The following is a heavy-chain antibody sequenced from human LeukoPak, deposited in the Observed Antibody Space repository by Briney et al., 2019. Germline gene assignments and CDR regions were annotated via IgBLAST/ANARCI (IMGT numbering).Heavy chain of an antibody. J-gene: IGHJ4*02. D-gene: IGHD3-9*01. CDR1: GYNFTNYW. CDR2: IYPGESDP. Sequence: GESLKISCQGSGYNFTNYWIGWVRQTPGKGLEWMGIIYPGESDPRYSPSFQGQVTISADKSINTAYLRWGSLKAADTAMYYCAGLGRYDVLTGPDYWGQGTLVTVSS. CDR3: AGLGRYDVLTGPDY. V-gene: IGHV5-51*01.